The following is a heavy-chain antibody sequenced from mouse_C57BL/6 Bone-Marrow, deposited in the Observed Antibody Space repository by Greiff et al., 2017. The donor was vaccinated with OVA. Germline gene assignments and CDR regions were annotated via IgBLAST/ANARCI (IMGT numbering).Heavy chain of an antibody. CDR3: ARGGSQFAD. CDR1: GYTFTSYG. V-gene: IGHV1-81*01. Sequence: QVPLKESGAGLARPGASVNLSCTASGYTFTSYGISWVKQSTGQGLEWIGEIYPRCGNNYYNEKFKGKATLTADKSSSTAYIELRSLTTADSAVYFCARGGSQFADWGQGTLVTVSA. J-gene: IGHJ3*01. CDR2: IYPRCGNN. D-gene: IGHD1-1*02.